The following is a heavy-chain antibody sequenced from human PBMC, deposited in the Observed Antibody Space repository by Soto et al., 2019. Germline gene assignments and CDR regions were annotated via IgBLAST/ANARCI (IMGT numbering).Heavy chain of an antibody. CDR3: AREGLLPPLNWFDP. D-gene: IGHD2-15*01. CDR2: ISYDGSNK. V-gene: IGHV3-30-3*01. J-gene: IGHJ5*02. Sequence: GGSLRLSCAASGFTFSSYAMHWVRRAPGKGLEWVAVISYDGSNKYYADSVKGRFTISRDNSKNTLYLQMNSLRAEDTAVYYCAREGLLPPLNWFDPWGQGTLVTVSS. CDR1: GFTFSSYA.